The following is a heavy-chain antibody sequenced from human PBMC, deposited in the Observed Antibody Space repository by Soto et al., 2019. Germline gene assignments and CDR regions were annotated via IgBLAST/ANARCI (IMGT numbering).Heavy chain of an antibody. Sequence: QVQLVQSGAEVKKPGASVNVSCKASGYTFTSYYMHWVRQAPGQGLEWMGIINPRGGSTTYAQKFQGRVTVTRHTSTSTVYMELSNLRSDDTAIYYCARVALSGGGWLDPWGQGTLVTVSS. V-gene: IGHV1-46*01. J-gene: IGHJ5*02. D-gene: IGHD1-26*01. CDR3: ARVALSGGGWLDP. CDR1: GYTFTSYY. CDR2: INPRGGST.